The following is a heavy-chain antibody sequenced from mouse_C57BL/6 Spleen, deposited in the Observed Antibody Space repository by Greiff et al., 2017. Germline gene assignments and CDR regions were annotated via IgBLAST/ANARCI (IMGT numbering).Heavy chain of an antibody. CDR1: GFTFSDYG. V-gene: IGHV5-17*01. Sequence: EVMLVESGGGLVKPGGSLKLSCAASGFTFSDYGMHWVRQAPEKGLEWVAYISSGSSTIYYADTVKGRFTISRDNAKNTLFLHMTSLRSEDTAMYYCARENRGTFAYWGQGTLVTVSA. D-gene: IGHD3-3*01. J-gene: IGHJ3*01. CDR3: ARENRGTFAY. CDR2: ISSGSSTI.